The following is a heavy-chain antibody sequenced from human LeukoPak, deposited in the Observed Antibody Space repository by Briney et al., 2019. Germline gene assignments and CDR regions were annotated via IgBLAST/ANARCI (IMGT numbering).Heavy chain of an antibody. V-gene: IGHV3-48*03. D-gene: IGHD6-13*01. CDR2: ISSSGSTI. J-gene: IGHJ4*02. CDR3: ARDDSSSWSNYFDY. CDR1: GFTFNSYE. Sequence: PGGSLRLSCAASGFTFNSYEMNWVRQAPGKGLEWVSYISSSGSTIYYADSVKGRFTISRDNAKNSLYLQMNSLRAEDTAVYYCARDDSSSWSNYFDYWGQGTLVTVSS.